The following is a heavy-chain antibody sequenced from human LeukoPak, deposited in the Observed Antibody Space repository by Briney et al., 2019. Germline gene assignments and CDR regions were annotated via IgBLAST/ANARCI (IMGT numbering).Heavy chain of an antibody. CDR1: GGSFSGYY. CDR2: LSNSGST. J-gene: IGHJ1*01. V-gene: IGHV4-34*01. Sequence: KPSETLSLTCAVYGGSFSGYYWSWIRQPPGKGLEWIGHLSNSGSTNYNPSLKSRVTISVDTSKNQFSLKLNSVTAADTAVYYCARATETFSWFLQHWGQGTLVTVSS. CDR3: ARATETFSWFLQH. D-gene: IGHD6-13*01.